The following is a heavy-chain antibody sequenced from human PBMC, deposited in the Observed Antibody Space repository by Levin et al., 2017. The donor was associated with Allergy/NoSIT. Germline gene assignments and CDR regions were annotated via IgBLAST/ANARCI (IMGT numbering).Heavy chain of an antibody. CDR1: GYSFTSYW. CDR2: IYPGDSDT. D-gene: IGHD6-19*01. V-gene: IGHV5-51*01. Sequence: GGSLRLSCKGSGYSFTSYWIGWVRQMPGKGLEWMGIIYPGDSDTRYSPSFQGQVTISADKSISTAYLQWSSLKASDTAMYYCARDAIAVAGTGYDYYGMDVWGQGTTVTVSS. CDR3: ARDAIAVAGTGYDYYGMDV. J-gene: IGHJ6*02.